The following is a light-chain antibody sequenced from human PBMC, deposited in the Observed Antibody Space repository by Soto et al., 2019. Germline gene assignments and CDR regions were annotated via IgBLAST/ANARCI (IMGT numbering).Light chain of an antibody. CDR3: CSDAGSYAFGVV. CDR1: SSDVGGYNY. Sequence: QSALTQPRSVSGSPGQSVTISCTGTSSDVGGYNYVSWYQQHPGKAPKLMIYDVSKRPSGVPERFSGSKSGNTASLTISGLQAEDEADYYCCSDAGSYAFGVVFGGGTKPTVL. V-gene: IGLV2-11*01. J-gene: IGLJ2*01. CDR2: DVS.